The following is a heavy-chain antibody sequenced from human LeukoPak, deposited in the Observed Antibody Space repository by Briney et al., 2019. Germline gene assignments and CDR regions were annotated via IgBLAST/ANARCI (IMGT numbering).Heavy chain of an antibody. CDR1: GFTFSDYY. Sequence: GGSLRLSCAASGFTFSDYYMSWIRQAPGQGLEWVSYISSSGSTIYYADSVKGRFTTSRDNAKNSLYLQMNSLRAEDTAVYYCARETRSGGSYFDYWGQGTLVTVSS. V-gene: IGHV3-11*01. CDR2: ISSSGSTI. J-gene: IGHJ4*02. D-gene: IGHD1-26*01. CDR3: ARETRSGGSYFDY.